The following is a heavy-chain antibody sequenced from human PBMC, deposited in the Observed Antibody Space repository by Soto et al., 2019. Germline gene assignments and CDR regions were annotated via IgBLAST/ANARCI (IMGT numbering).Heavy chain of an antibody. Sequence: SETLSLTCTVSGGSIRSGGYYWTWIRQPPGKGLEWIGTIFYSGSTYYNPSLKSRVTISVDTSKNQFSLRLISVTAADTALYYCARRYGWLYFDYWGQGSLVTVS. V-gene: IGHV4-39*01. CDR1: GGSIRSGGYY. CDR2: IFYSGST. CDR3: ARRYGWLYFDY. J-gene: IGHJ4*02. D-gene: IGHD6-19*01.